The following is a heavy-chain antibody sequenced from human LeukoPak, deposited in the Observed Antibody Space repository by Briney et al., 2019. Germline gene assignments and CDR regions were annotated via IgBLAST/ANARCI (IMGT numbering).Heavy chain of an antibody. D-gene: IGHD6-13*01. CDR1: GFTFRKYW. CDR3: ASASSHRIAAGGDY. CDR2: INRDGSSR. Sequence: GGSLRLSCAAPGFTFRKYWMHWVRQAPGQGRVWVSRINRDGSSRNYADSVKGRFTISRDNAKNTLYLQMSSLRAEDTAVYYCASASSHRIAAGGDYWGQGTLVTVSS. V-gene: IGHV3-74*01. J-gene: IGHJ4*02.